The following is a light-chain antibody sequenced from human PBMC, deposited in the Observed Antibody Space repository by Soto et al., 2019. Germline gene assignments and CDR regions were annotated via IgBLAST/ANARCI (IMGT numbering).Light chain of an antibody. CDR2: GAS. J-gene: IGKJ5*01. CDR1: QTLNSRH. V-gene: IGKV3-20*01. Sequence: ETVFTPCPGTLSASPRERATLSCRASQTLNSRHLAWYQQKPGQAPRLLIYGASSRATDIPDRFSGSGSGTDFTLTISRLEPGDSAVYYCQQFDDSVTFGQGTRLEVK. CDR3: QQFDDSVT.